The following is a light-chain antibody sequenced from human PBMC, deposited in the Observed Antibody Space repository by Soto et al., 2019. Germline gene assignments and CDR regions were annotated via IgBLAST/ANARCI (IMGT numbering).Light chain of an antibody. CDR1: QTITRW. V-gene: IGKV1-5*01. Sequence: DIQMTQSQSTLSASVGDRVTITCRASQTITRWLVWYQQKPGKAPKLLISDASNLESGVPSRFSGSGSGTEFTLTITGLQADDFATYYCQQYSSYPYTFGQGTRLEIE. CDR2: DAS. CDR3: QQYSSYPYT. J-gene: IGKJ2*01.